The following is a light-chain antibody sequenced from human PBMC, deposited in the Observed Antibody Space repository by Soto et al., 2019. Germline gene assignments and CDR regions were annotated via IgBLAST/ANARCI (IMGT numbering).Light chain of an antibody. J-gene: IGKJ5*01. CDR2: DAS. Sequence: DIQVTQSPSTLSASVGDAVTITCRASESISSWLAWYQQKPGKAPKLLIYDASSLESGVPSRFSGSGSGTEFTLTISSLQPDDFATYYCQQYNSYITFGQGTRLEIK. CDR3: QQYNSYIT. V-gene: IGKV1-5*01. CDR1: ESISSW.